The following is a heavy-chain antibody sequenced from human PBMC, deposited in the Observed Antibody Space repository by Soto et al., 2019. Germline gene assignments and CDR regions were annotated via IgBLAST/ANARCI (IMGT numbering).Heavy chain of an antibody. Sequence: QVQLQQWGAGPLRPLETLSLTCGVSGGSFSGYYWAWIRQSPGTGLEWIGEINDRGSINYNPSLKRRVSISVDTSKNHYSLNLRSVTAADTAVYYCARESHDSLTGPPWVWYFDLWGRGTLVTVSS. D-gene: IGHD3-9*01. CDR1: GGSFSGYY. CDR3: ARESHDSLTGPPWVWYFDL. V-gene: IGHV4-34*01. CDR2: INDRGSI. J-gene: IGHJ2*01.